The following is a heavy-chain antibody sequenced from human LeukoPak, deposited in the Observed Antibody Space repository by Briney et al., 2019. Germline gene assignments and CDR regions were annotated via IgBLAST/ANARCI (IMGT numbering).Heavy chain of an antibody. D-gene: IGHD2-21*02. Sequence: GGSLRLSCAASGFTFSSYGMHWVRQAPGKGLEWVAFIRYDGSNKYYADSVKGRFTISRDNSKNTLYLQMNSLRAEDTAVYYCAKDTLAYCGGDCLFGYFQHWGQGTLVTVSS. CDR2: IRYDGSNK. CDR1: GFTFSSYG. CDR3: AKDTLAYCGGDCLFGYFQH. V-gene: IGHV3-30*02. J-gene: IGHJ1*01.